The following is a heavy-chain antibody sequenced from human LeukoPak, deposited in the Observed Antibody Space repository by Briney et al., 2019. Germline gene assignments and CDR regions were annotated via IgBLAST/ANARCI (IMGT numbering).Heavy chain of an antibody. Sequence: SETLSLTCTVSGGSISSYYWSWIRQPPGKGLEWIGYIYYSGSTNYNPSLKSRVTISVDTSKNQFSLKLSSVTAADTAVYYCARGVVGCTNGVCYKGSYAFDIWGQGTMVTVSS. CDR3: ARGVVGCTNGVCYKGSYAFDI. V-gene: IGHV4-59*01. D-gene: IGHD2-8*01. J-gene: IGHJ3*02. CDR1: GGSISSYY. CDR2: IYYSGST.